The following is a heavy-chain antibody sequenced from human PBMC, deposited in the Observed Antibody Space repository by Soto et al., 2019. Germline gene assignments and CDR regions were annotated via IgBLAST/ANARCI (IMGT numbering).Heavy chain of an antibody. CDR1: EFTFRTYA. D-gene: IGHD1-1*01. V-gene: IGHV3-30-3*01. CDR3: ARVTNDGYYLDY. CDR2: ISYDGTNQ. Sequence: QVQLVESGGGVVQPGRSLRLSCAASEFTFRTYAMHWVRQAPGKGLEWVAVISYDGTNQYYADSVKGRFTISRDNSKNTLYLQMDSLRAEDTAVYYCARVTNDGYYLDYWGQGTLVTVSS. J-gene: IGHJ4*02.